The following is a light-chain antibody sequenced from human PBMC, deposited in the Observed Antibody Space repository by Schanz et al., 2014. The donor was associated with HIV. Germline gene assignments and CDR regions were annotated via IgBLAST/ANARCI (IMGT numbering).Light chain of an antibody. J-gene: IGKJ1*01. V-gene: IGKV3-20*01. CDR1: QIISTS. CDR3: QQYGVSPPWT. Sequence: EPVLTQSPATLSAYPGERVTLSCRTAQIISTSLAWYQQRPGQPPRLLLYGASSRATGIPDRFSGSGSGTYFTLTISGLEPEDFAVYYCQQYGVSPPWTFGQGTKVEIK. CDR2: GAS.